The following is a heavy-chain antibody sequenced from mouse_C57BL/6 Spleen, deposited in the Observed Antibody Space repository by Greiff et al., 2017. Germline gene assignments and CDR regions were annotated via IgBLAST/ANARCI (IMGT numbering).Heavy chain of an antibody. D-gene: IGHD1-1*02. Sequence: VQLQQSGRERVKPGAVGTRSCQSSCYSFTVYYMNWVKQSPEKSLEWIGEINPSTGGTTYNQKFKAKATLTVDKSSSTDYLQLKSLTSEDSAVYYCASGGCSYWYAMDYWGQGTSVTVSS. J-gene: IGHJ4*01. CDR3: ASGGCSYWYAMDY. V-gene: IGHV1-42*01. CDR2: INPSTGGT. CDR1: CYSFTVYY.